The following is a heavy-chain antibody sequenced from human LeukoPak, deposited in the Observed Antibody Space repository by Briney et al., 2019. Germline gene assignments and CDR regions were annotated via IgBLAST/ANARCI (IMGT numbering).Heavy chain of an antibody. CDR3: ARVQRYYGSGSYYFDY. J-gene: IGHJ4*02. CDR1: GGSFSGYY. Sequence: SETLSLTCAVYGGSFSGYYWSWIRQPPGKGLEWIGEINHSGSTNYNPSLKSRVTISVDTSKNQFSLKPSSVTAADTAVYYCARVQRYYGSGSYYFDYWGQGTLVTVSS. D-gene: IGHD3-10*01. V-gene: IGHV4-34*01. CDR2: INHSGST.